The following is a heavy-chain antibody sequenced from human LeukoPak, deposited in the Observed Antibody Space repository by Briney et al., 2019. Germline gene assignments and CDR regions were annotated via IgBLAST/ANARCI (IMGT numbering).Heavy chain of an antibody. CDR1: GGSISSSSYY. J-gene: IGHJ5*02. V-gene: IGHV4-39*01. D-gene: IGHD5-18*01. Sequence: SETLSRTCTVSGGSISSSSYYWGWIRQPPGKGLEWIGSIYYSGSTYYNPSLKSRVTISVDTSKNQFSLKLSSVTAADTAVYYCASQRGYSYGYKFNWFDTWGEGNLVTVSS. CDR3: ASQRGYSYGYKFNWFDT. CDR2: IYYSGST.